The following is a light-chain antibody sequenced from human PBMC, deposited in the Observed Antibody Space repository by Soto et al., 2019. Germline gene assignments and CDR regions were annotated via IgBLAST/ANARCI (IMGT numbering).Light chain of an antibody. V-gene: IGKV1-6*01. CDR2: AAS. Sequence: AIQMTQSPSSLSASIGDRVTITCRASQGIRDDLGWYRQRPGKAPELLIFAASSLQGGVPSRFSGSGSGTDFTLTISSLQPEDVATYFCRQDYTYPWTFGQGTKVEVE. CDR3: RQDYTYPWT. CDR1: QGIRDD. J-gene: IGKJ1*01.